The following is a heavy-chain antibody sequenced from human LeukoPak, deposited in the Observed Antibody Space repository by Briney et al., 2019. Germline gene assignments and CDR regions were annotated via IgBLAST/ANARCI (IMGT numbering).Heavy chain of an antibody. Sequence: PGGSLRLFCAASGCSFSNYAMSWVRQAPARGLEWVSTIVAGGGSTDYADSVRGRFTISRDTSKNTLFLQMNSLGAEDTAVYYCAKVLRSGWFFDYWGQGTLVTVSS. J-gene: IGHJ4*02. CDR2: IVAGGGST. V-gene: IGHV3-23*01. CDR1: GCSFSNYA. D-gene: IGHD6-19*01. CDR3: AKVLRSGWFFDY.